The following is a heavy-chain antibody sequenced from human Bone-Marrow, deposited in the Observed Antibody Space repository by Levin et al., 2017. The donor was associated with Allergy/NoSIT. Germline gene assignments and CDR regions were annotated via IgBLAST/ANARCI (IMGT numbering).Heavy chain of an antibody. CDR1: GDSIDSADYY. CDR3: TRLHFGDNSGHLDI. Sequence: PSETLSLTCTVSGDSIDSADYYWSWIRQPPGKGLEWLGIIYYTGTTSYNPSLQSRVTMSLDKSKNQFSLKLTSVTAADTALYYCTRLHFGDNSGHLDIWGQGMLVTVSS. J-gene: IGHJ4*02. V-gene: IGHV4-30-4*01. CDR2: IYYTGTT. D-gene: IGHD3-22*01.